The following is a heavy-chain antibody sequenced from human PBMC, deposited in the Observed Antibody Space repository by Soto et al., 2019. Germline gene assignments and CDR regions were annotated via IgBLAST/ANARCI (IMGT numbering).Heavy chain of an antibody. Sequence: ASVNVSCKASGYIFIDFYIHWVRQAPGQGLEWMGRINPNSGDTNLAQQFQGRVTMTRDTSISTAYMDLTSLTYDDTAVYYCARDYDPPHWGQGTLVTVSS. J-gene: IGHJ4*02. V-gene: IGHV1-2*02. CDR1: GYIFIDFY. CDR2: INPNSGDT. D-gene: IGHD3-22*01. CDR3: ARDYDPPH.